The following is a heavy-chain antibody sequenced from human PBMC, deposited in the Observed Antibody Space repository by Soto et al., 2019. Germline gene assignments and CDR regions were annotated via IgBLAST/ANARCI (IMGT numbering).Heavy chain of an antibody. CDR2: ISAYNGNT. D-gene: IGHD5-18*01. J-gene: IGHJ4*02. Sequence: HVQLVQSGAEVKKPGASVKVSCKASGYTFTSYGISWVRQAPGQGLEWMGWISAYNGNTNYAQKLQGRGTMTTDTSKSTSYMERTSLRSDDTAVNYCAVPRGYGYGFDYGGKGPLVTVSS. V-gene: IGHV1-18*01. CDR3: AVPRGYGYGFDY. CDR1: GYTFTSYG.